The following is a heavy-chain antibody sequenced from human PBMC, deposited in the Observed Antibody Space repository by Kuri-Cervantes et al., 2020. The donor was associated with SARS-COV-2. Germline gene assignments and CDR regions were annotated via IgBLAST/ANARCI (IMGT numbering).Heavy chain of an antibody. Sequence: SETLSLTCTVSGGSISSYYWSWIRQPPGKGLEWIGYIYYSGSTYYNPSLRSRVIVSVDRSKNQFSLNLNSVTAADTALYYCARGAIDWGQGTLVTVSS. D-gene: IGHD2/OR15-2a*01. CDR3: ARGAID. J-gene: IGHJ4*02. CDR2: IYYSGST. CDR1: GGSISSYY. V-gene: IGHV4-59*12.